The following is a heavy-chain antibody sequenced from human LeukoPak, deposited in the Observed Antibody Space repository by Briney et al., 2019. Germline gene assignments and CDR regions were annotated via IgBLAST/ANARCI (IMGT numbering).Heavy chain of an antibody. Sequence: PGGSLRLSCVASGFTFISYGMHWVRQAPGKGLEWVAVISYDGSSKYYADSVKGRFTISRDNSKNTLYLQMNSLRAEDTAVYYCEKDPEMATITGHYFDYWGQGTLVTVSS. D-gene: IGHD5-24*01. V-gene: IGHV3-30*18. J-gene: IGHJ4*02. CDR1: GFTFISYG. CDR3: EKDPEMATITGHYFDY. CDR2: ISYDGSSK.